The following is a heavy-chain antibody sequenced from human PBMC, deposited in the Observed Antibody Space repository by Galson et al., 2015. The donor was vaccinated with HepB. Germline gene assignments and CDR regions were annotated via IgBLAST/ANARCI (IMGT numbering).Heavy chain of an antibody. Sequence: SLRLSCAASGFTFNRYAMHWVRQAPGKGLEWVAVLSRDGSNNYYADSVRGRVTISRDNSKNTLYLQMNSLKTEDTAVYYCARDWDYYDSSDHYNDDFDIWGHGAMVSVSS. CDR2: LSRDGSNN. V-gene: IGHV3-30-3*01. J-gene: IGHJ3*02. D-gene: IGHD3-22*01. CDR3: ARDWDYYDSSDHYNDDFDI. CDR1: GFTFNRYA.